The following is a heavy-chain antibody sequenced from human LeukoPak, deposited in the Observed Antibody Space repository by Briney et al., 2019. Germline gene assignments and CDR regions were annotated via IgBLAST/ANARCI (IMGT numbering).Heavy chain of an antibody. Sequence: SETLSLTCTVSGGSISSYYWGWIRQPPGKGLEWIGSIYYSGSTYYNPSLKSRVTISVDTSKNQFSLKLSSVTAADTAVYYCARAARSNWFDPWGQGTLVTVSS. D-gene: IGHD3-3*01. CDR2: IYYSGST. CDR1: GGSISSYY. J-gene: IGHJ5*02. CDR3: ARAARSNWFDP. V-gene: IGHV4-39*07.